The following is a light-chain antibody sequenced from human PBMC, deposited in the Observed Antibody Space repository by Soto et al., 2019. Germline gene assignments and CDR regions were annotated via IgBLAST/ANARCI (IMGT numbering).Light chain of an antibody. Sequence: EVVLTQSPATLSLSPGARATLSCRASESIGKFLAWYRQIPGQAPRLLIYDAYNRATGITDRFSGGGSGTDFTITISSLEPEDFALYYCQQRSNMPPTFGQGTRLDIK. J-gene: IGKJ5*01. V-gene: IGKV3-11*01. CDR3: QQRSNMPPT. CDR1: ESIGKF. CDR2: DAY.